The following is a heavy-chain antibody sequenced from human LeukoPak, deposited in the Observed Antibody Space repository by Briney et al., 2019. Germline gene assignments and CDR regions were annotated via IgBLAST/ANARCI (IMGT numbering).Heavy chain of an antibody. Sequence: GGSLRLSCAASGFTFSSYSMNWVRQAPGKGREWVSSISSSSSYIYYADSVKGRFTISRDNAKNSLYLQMNSLRAEDTAVYYCVRDEYSSGYYNDYWGQGTLVTVSS. D-gene: IGHD3-22*01. J-gene: IGHJ4*02. CDR2: ISSSSSYI. V-gene: IGHV3-21*06. CDR3: VRDEYSSGYYNDY. CDR1: GFTFSSYS.